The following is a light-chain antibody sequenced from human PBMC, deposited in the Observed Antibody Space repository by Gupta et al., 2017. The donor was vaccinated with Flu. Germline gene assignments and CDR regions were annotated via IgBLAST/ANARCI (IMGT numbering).Light chain of an antibody. Sequence: SFVLTQPPSVSVAPGQTARITCGANNIASKSVHWYQQKPGQAPVLVVYDNRDRPSGIPERFSGSNSGNTATLTISRVGAGDEADYYCQVWESSSDHVLFGGGTKLTVL. V-gene: IGLV3-21*02. CDR3: QVWESSSDHVL. J-gene: IGLJ2*01. CDR2: DNR. CDR1: NIASKS.